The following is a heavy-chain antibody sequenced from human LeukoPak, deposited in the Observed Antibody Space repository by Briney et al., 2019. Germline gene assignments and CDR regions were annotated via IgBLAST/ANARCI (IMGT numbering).Heavy chain of an antibody. Sequence: PSETLSLTCTVSGGSISSYYWSWIRQPPGKGLEWIGYIYCSGSTNYNPSLKSRVTISVDTSKNQFSLKLSSVTAADTAVYYCAREVVLWPGKGYYYGMDVWRQGTTVTVSS. J-gene: IGHJ6*02. CDR2: IYCSGST. D-gene: IGHD3-16*01. V-gene: IGHV4-59*12. CDR3: AREVVLWPGKGYYYGMDV. CDR1: GGSISSYY.